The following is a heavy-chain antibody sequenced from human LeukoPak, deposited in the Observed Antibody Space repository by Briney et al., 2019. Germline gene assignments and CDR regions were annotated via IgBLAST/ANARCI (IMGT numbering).Heavy chain of an antibody. Sequence: GGSLRLSCAASGFTFSSYAMHWVRQAPGKGLEWVSAISGSGGSTYYADSVKGRFTISRDNSKNTLYLQMNSLRAEDTAVYYCAKDPRGLLWFGEHFDYWGQGTLVTVSS. V-gene: IGHV3-23*01. D-gene: IGHD3-10*01. CDR1: GFTFSSYA. CDR3: AKDPRGLLWFGEHFDY. CDR2: ISGSGGST. J-gene: IGHJ4*02.